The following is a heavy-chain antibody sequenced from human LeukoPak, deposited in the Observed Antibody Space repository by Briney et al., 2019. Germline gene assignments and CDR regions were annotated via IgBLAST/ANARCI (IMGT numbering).Heavy chain of an antibody. CDR3: VTVVPGAPNLLGY. Sequence: KTGGSLRLSCAASGFTFSDYYMSWIRQAPGKGLEWVSYISSSGSTIYYADSVKGRFTISRDNAKNTIYLQMNSLRAEDTAVYYCVTVVPGAPNLLGYWGQGTLVTVSS. CDR2: ISSSGSTI. V-gene: IGHV3-11*04. D-gene: IGHD1-14*01. J-gene: IGHJ4*02. CDR1: GFTFSDYY.